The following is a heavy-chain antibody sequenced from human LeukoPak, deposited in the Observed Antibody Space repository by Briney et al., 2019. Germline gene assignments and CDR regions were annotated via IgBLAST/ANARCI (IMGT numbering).Heavy chain of an antibody. CDR3: ARLHYYDSSGYITGALGY. Sequence: SETLSLTCTVSGGSISSYYWSWIRQPPGKGLEWIGYIYYSGSTNYKPSLKSRVTISVDTSKNQFSLKLSSVTAADTAVYYCARLHYYDSSGYITGALGYWGQGTLVTVSS. V-gene: IGHV4-59*01. CDR2: IYYSGST. CDR1: GGSISSYY. D-gene: IGHD3-22*01. J-gene: IGHJ4*02.